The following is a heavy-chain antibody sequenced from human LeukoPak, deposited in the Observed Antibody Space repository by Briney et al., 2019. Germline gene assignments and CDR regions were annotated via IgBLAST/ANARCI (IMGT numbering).Heavy chain of an antibody. D-gene: IGHD3-10*01. J-gene: IGHJ6*03. CDR3: ASAKFGGGLYYYFYYMDV. CDR2: IFYSGST. CDR1: GGSISSYY. Sequence: SETLSLTCTVSGGSISSYYWNWIRQPPGKGLEWIGYIFYSGSTNYNPSLKSRVTISVDTSKNQFSLKLSSVTAADTAVYYCASAKFGGGLYYYFYYMDVWGKGTTVTVSS. V-gene: IGHV4-59*01.